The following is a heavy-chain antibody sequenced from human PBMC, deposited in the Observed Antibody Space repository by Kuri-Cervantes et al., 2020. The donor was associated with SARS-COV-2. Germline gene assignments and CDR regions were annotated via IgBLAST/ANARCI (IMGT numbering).Heavy chain of an antibody. V-gene: IGHV1-46*03. Sequence: SVNVSCKVCVYTFINYYMHWVRQAAGQGLEWMGMINPDGGDTNYAQKFQGRVTMTSDTSTRTVYMELTSLSSEDTAIYYCTRAGDIVVVPYYGMDVWGQGTTVTVSS. CDR2: INPDGGDT. CDR1: VYTFINYY. CDR3: TRAGDIVVVPYYGMDV. J-gene: IGHJ6*02. D-gene: IGHD2-15*01.